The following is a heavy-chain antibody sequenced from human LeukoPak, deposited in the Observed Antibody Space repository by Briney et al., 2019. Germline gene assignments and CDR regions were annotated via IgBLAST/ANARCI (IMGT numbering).Heavy chain of an antibody. Sequence: PSETLSLTCTVSGSSISSYYWGWIRQPPGKGLEWIGSVYHRGNIYYNPSLKSRVTISVDTSKNQFSLKLTSVTAADTAVYYCARWGVVVPAAMSIDYWGQGTLVTVSS. CDR3: ARWGVVVPAAMSIDY. CDR2: VYHRGNI. CDR1: GSSISSYY. D-gene: IGHD2-2*01. J-gene: IGHJ4*02. V-gene: IGHV4-38-2*02.